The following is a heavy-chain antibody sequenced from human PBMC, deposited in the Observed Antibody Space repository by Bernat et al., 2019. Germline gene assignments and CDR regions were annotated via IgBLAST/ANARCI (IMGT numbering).Heavy chain of an antibody. V-gene: IGHV3-30*03. CDR1: GFTFSSYG. J-gene: IGHJ4*02. D-gene: IGHD4-17*01. CDR3: ARDRSVDGDYGCDY. CDR2: ISYDGSNK. Sequence: QVQLVESGGGVVQPGRSLRLSCAASGFTFSSYGMHWVRQAPGKGLEWVAVISYDGSNKYYADSVKGRFTISRDNSKNTLYLQMNSLRAEDTAVYYCARDRSVDGDYGCDYWGQGTLVTVSS.